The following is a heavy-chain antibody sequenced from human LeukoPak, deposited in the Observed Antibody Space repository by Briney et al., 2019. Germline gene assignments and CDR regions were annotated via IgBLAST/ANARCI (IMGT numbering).Heavy chain of an antibody. Sequence: GGSLRLSCAASGFTFSSYAMSWVRQAPGKGLEWVSSISSGTTYIYYADSVKGRFTISRDNAKNSLYLQMNSLRAEDTALYYCARGDGPIDYWGQGTLVTVSS. CDR1: GFTFSSYA. CDR2: ISSGTTYI. CDR3: ARGDGPIDY. V-gene: IGHV3-21*01. J-gene: IGHJ4*02.